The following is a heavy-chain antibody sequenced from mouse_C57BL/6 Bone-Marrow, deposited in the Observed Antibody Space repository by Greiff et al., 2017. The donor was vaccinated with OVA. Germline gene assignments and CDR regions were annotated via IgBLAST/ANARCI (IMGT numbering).Heavy chain of an antibody. CDR3: ARGWVGMDY. CDR2: IYPRSGNT. V-gene: IGHV1-81*01. Sequence: VKLMESGAELARPGASVKLSCKASGCTFTSYGISWVKQRTGQGLEWIGEIYPRSGNTYYNEKFKGKATLTADKSSSTAYMELRSLTSEDSAVYFCARGWVGMDYWGQGTSVTVSS. J-gene: IGHJ4*01. D-gene: IGHD1-1*01. CDR1: GCTFTSYG.